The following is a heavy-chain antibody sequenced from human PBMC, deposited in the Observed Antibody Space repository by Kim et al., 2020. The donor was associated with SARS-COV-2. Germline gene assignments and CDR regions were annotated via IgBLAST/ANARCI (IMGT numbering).Heavy chain of an antibody. CDR3: ARHGEIPAAYYYYYGMDV. Sequence: KSRVTISVDTSKNQFSLKLSSVTAADTAVYSCARHGEIPAAYYYYYGMDVWGQGTTVTVSS. J-gene: IGHJ6*02. V-gene: IGHV4-59*08. D-gene: IGHD2-2*01.